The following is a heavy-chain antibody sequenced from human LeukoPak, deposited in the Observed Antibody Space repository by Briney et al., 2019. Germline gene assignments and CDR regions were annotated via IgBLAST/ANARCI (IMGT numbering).Heavy chain of an antibody. CDR1: GFTFSSYS. V-gene: IGHV3-21*01. J-gene: IGHJ4*02. CDR3: ARAVGIAAAAPFDY. D-gene: IGHD6-13*01. CDR2: ISSSSTYI. Sequence: GGSLRLSCAASGFTFSSYSMNWVRQAPGEGLEWVSSISSSSTYIYYADSVKGRFTISRDNAKNSLYLQMNSLRAEDTAVYYCARAVGIAAAAPFDYWGQGALVTVSS.